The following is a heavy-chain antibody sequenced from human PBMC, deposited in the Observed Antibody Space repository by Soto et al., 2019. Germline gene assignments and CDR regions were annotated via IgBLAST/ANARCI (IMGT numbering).Heavy chain of an antibody. CDR3: AKGVVVPAASSPYYMDV. CDR2: ISGSGGST. CDR1: GFTFSSYA. D-gene: IGHD2-2*01. V-gene: IGHV3-23*01. Sequence: GGSLRLSCAASGFTFSSYAMSWVRQAPGKGLEWVSAISGSGGSTYYADSVKGRFTISRDNSKNTLYLQMNSLRAEDTAVYYCAKGVVVPAASSPYYMDVWGKGTTVTVSS. J-gene: IGHJ6*03.